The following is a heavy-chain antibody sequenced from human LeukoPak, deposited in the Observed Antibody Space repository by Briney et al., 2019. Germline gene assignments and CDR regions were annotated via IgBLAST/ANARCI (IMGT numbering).Heavy chain of an antibody. D-gene: IGHD5-18*01. Sequence: SETLSLTCAVYGGSFSGDYWSWIRQPPGKGLEWIGEINHSGSTNYNPSLKSRVTISVDTSKNQFSLKLSSVTAADTAVYYCARDRGYSYGSAWFDPWGQGTLVTVSS. CDR3: ARDRGYSYGSAWFDP. CDR2: INHSGST. J-gene: IGHJ5*02. V-gene: IGHV4-34*01. CDR1: GGSFSGDY.